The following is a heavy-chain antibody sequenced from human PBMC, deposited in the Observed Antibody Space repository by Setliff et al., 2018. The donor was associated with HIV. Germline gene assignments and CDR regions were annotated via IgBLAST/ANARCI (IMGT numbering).Heavy chain of an antibody. CDR2: IDPNSGDT. CDR3: ATRIRDGHRGYGYFDF. V-gene: IGHV1-2*02. CDR1: GYTFTGHY. D-gene: IGHD5-12*01. J-gene: IGHJ4*02. Sequence: ASVKVSCKASGYTFTGHYLHWVRQAPGQGLEWMGWIDPNSGDTNYAQKFQGRVTTTEDTSTDTAYMELSSLRPEDTAVYYCATRIRDGHRGYGYFDFWGQGTLVTVSS.